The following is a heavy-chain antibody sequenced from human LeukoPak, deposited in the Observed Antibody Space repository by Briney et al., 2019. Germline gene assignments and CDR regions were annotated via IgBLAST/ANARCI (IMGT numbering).Heavy chain of an antibody. CDR1: GFTFRSYA. V-gene: IGHV3-30*01. CDR3: TRDRGAMNDFDY. Sequence: HPGRSLRLSCAASGFTFRSYAMHWVRQTPGKGLEWVAVISNHGNDGFYADSVKGHFTISRDNSKNTLYLQMDSLRAEDTAVYYCTRDRGAMNDFDYWGQGTLVTVSS. D-gene: IGHD2-2*01. J-gene: IGHJ4*02. CDR2: ISNHGNDG.